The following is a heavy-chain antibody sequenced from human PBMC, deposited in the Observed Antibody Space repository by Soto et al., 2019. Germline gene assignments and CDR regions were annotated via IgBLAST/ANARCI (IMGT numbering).Heavy chain of an antibody. Sequence: PSETLSLPGPVSGGSIRSGDYYWSWIRQPPGKGLEWIGYIYYSGSTYYNPSLKSRVTISVDTSKNQFSLKLSSVTAADTAVYYCARGPVPAAMGAEAFFDYWVQGTRVTVSS. CDR2: IYYSGST. D-gene: IGHD2-2*01. CDR3: ARGPVPAAMGAEAFFDY. V-gene: IGHV4-30-4*01. J-gene: IGHJ4*02. CDR1: GGSIRSGDYY.